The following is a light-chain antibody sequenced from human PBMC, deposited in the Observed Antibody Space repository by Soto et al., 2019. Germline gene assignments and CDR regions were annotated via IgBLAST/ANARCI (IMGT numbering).Light chain of an antibody. J-gene: IGKJ5*01. CDR3: RQYNSWSSIT. V-gene: IGKV3-15*01. CDR2: GAS. CDR1: QSVRSN. Sequence: EIVLTQSPATLSVSPGERATLSCRASQSVRSNLAWYQQKPGQAPTLLIYGASTRATGIPGRFSGSGSGTEFAITISSLQSEDLAFYYGRQYNSWSSITFGQGTRLEIK.